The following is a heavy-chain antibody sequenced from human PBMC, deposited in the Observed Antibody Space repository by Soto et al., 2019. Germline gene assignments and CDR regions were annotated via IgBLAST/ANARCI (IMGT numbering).Heavy chain of an antibody. J-gene: IGHJ5*02. CDR3: ASALYCSGGSCSFDP. CDR1: GGSINSRYW. CDR2: IYHSGST. V-gene: IGHV4-4*02. D-gene: IGHD2-15*01. Sequence: PSETLSLTCAVSGGSINSRYWWSWVRQSPGKGLEWIGEIYHSGSTNYNPSLKSRVTISVDTSKNQFSLKLSSVTAADTAVYYCASALYCSGGSCSFDPWGQGTLVTVSS.